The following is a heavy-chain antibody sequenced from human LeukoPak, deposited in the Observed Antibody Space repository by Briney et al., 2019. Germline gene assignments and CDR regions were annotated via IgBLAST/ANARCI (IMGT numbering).Heavy chain of an antibody. J-gene: IGHJ4*02. D-gene: IGHD3-22*01. CDR3: ARASYSYDINGWVPFDY. V-gene: IGHV4-59*08. CDR2: IYYSGST. CDR1: GGSISSYY. Sequence: SETLSLTCTVSGGSISSYYWSWIRQPPGKGLEWIGYIYYSGSTNYNPSLKSRVTISGDTSKNQFSLRLSSVTAADTAVYCARASYSYDINGWVPFDYWGQGTLVTVSS.